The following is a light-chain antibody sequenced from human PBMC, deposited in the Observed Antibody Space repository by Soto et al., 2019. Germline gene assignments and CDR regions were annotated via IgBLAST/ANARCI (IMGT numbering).Light chain of an antibody. J-gene: IGKJ1*01. CDR2: AAT. Sequence: DIQMTQSPSSLSAFVGDSVTVTCRASQPIGTSLHWYQQKAGKAPKVLISAATKLQSGVPSRFTGGGSRTDFNLTISNLQPEDSATYYFQQGYNTCWTFGRGTKVDIK. CDR3: QQGYNTCWT. V-gene: IGKV1-39*01. CDR1: QPIGTS.